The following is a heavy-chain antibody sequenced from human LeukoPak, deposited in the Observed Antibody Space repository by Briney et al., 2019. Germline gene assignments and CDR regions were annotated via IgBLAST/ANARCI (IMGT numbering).Heavy chain of an antibody. CDR1: GFTFSSYW. D-gene: IGHD3-22*01. Sequence: GGSLRLSCAASGFTFSSYWMHWVRQAPGKGLVWVSRINSDGSSTSYADSVKGRFTISRDDAKNTLYLQMNSLRAEDTAVYYCARDQGYYDSSGYYGLSYYFDYWGQGTLVTVSS. CDR2: INSDGSST. J-gene: IGHJ4*02. CDR3: ARDQGYYDSSGYYGLSYYFDY. V-gene: IGHV3-74*01.